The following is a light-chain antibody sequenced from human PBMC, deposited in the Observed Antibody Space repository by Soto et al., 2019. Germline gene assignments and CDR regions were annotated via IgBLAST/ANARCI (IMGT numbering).Light chain of an antibody. CDR1: SSDVGNYDL. J-gene: IGLJ2*01. Sequence: QSVLTQPASVSGSPGQSITISCTGSSSDVGNYDLVSWFQHHPGKAPQLIIYEDNKGPSGVSNRFSGSKSGNTASLTISGLQPEDEADYYCFSYAGSYTVFGGGTKVTVL. V-gene: IGLV2-23*01. CDR3: FSYAGSYTV. CDR2: EDN.